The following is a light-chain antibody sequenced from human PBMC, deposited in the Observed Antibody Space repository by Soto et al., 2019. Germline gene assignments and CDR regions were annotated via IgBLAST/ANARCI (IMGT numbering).Light chain of an antibody. CDR2: EVS. Sequence: QSVLTQPASVSGSPGQSITISCTGTNNDVGSYKYVSWYQQHPGKAPKLLIFEVSYRPSGVSNRFSGSKSGNTASLTISGLRTEDEAEYHCSSFTSASTQVFGTGTKLTVL. CDR1: NNDVGSYKY. V-gene: IGLV2-14*03. J-gene: IGLJ1*01. CDR3: SSFTSASTQV.